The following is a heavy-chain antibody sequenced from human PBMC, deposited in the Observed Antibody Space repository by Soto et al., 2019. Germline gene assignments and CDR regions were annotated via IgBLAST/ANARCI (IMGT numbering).Heavy chain of an antibody. CDR3: ARDLVGVEYGMDV. CDR1: GYTFTSYY. D-gene: IGHD1-26*01. V-gene: IGHV1-46*01. J-gene: IGHJ6*02. Sequence: QVQLVQSGAEVKKPGASVKVSCKASGYTFTSYYMHCVRQAPGQGLEWMGIINPSGGSTSYAQKFQGRVTMTRDTSTSTVYMELSSLRSEDTAVYYCARDLVGVEYGMDVWGQGTTVTVSS. CDR2: INPSGGST.